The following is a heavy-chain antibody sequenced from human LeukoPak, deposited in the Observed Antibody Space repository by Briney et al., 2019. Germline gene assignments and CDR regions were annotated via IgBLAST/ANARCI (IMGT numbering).Heavy chain of an antibody. CDR3: AKDDSTAMIVVVTYMDV. V-gene: IGHV3-30*02. CDR1: GFTFSSND. CDR2: IMYDGSDK. J-gene: IGHJ6*03. Sequence: GGSLRLSCAASGFTFSSNDMNWVRQAPGKGLEWVAFIMYDGSDKYYADSVKGRFTISRDNSKNTLYMRMNSLRAEDTAVYYCAKDDSTAMIVVVTYMDVWGKGTTVTVSS. D-gene: IGHD3-22*01.